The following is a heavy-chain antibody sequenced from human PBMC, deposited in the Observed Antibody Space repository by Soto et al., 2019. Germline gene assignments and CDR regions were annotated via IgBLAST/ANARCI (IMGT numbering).Heavy chain of an antibody. J-gene: IGHJ4*02. CDR1: GFTFSSYG. V-gene: IGHV3-33*01. CDR3: ARDGSGSNYDY. Sequence: GGSLRLSCAASGFTFSSYGMHWVRQAPGKGLEWVAVIWYDGSNKYYADSVKGRFTISRDNSKNTLYLQMNSLRAEDTAVYYCARDGSGSNYDYWGQGTLVTVPS. D-gene: IGHD3-10*01. CDR2: IWYDGSNK.